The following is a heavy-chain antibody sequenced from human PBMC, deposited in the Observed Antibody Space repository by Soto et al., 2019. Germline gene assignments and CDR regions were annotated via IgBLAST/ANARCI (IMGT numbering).Heavy chain of an antibody. CDR3: ARELQGLYYFDY. J-gene: IGHJ4*02. V-gene: IGHV1-3*01. CDR1: EYTFTSFA. CDR2: VNAGNGNT. Sequence: GSVQVSCKASEYTFTSFAMHWVRPAPGQSLEWMGWVNAGNGNTKYSQKFQGRVTITRDTSASTAYMELSSLRSEDTAVYYCARELQGLYYFDYWGLGTLVTVSS. D-gene: IGHD4-4*01.